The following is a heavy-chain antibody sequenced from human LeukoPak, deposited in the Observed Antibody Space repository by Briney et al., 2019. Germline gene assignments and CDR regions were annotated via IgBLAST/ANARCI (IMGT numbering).Heavy chain of an antibody. CDR3: ARLTYYYDSSGYYRNYNWFDP. CDR1: GYSFPNYW. CDR2: IYPGDSDT. V-gene: IGHV5-51*01. D-gene: IGHD3-22*01. Sequence: GESLKISCKGSGYSFPNYWIAWVRQMPGKGLEWMGIIYPGDSDTKYSPSFEGQVTLSADKSINTAYLQWSSLTASDTAMYYCARLTYYYDSSGYYRNYNWFDPWGQGTLVTVSS. J-gene: IGHJ5*02.